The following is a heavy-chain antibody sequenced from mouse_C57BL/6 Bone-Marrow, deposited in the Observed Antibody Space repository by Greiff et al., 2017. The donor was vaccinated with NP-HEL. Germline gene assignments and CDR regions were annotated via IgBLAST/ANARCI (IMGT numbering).Heavy chain of an antibody. J-gene: IGHJ4*01. CDR1: GFTFSSYT. CDR2: ISGGGGNT. Sequence: EVHLVESGGGLAKPGGSLKLSCAASGFTFSSYTMSWVRQTPEKRLEWVATISGGGGNTYYPDSVKGRFTFTRDTAKNTLYLQMSSLRSRDTALYYCAKKAYYNNLYYAMDYWGQGTSVTVSS. CDR3: AKKAYYNNLYYAMDY. V-gene: IGHV5-9*01. D-gene: IGHD2-5*01.